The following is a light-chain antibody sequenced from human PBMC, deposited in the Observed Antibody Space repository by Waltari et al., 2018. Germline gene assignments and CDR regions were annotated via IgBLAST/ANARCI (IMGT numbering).Light chain of an antibody. V-gene: IGLV1-40*01. CDR3: QSYDTSLSVV. CDR2: GTS. J-gene: IGLJ2*01. Sequence: QSVLTQPPSVPGAPGQRVSISCPVSGSNLGAGSDVPWYQQHPGKAPKLLIYGTSTRPPGVPDRFFGSQSGTSASLAITALQAEDEAEYYCQSYDTSLSVVFGGGTKLTVL. CDR1: GSNLGAGSD.